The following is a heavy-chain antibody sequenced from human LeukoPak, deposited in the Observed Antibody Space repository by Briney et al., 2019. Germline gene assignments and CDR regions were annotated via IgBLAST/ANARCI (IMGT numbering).Heavy chain of an antibody. J-gene: IGHJ6*03. CDR1: GGSISSYY. V-gene: IGHV4-59*01. CDR3: ARASYSSSWTRPAIYYYMDV. D-gene: IGHD6-13*01. CDR2: IYYSGST. Sequence: SETLSLTCTVAGGSISSYYWSWIRQPPGKGLEWIGYIYYSGSTNYNPSLKSRVTISVDTSKNQFSLKLSSVTAADTAVYYCARASYSSSWTRPAIYYYMDVWGKGTTVTVSS.